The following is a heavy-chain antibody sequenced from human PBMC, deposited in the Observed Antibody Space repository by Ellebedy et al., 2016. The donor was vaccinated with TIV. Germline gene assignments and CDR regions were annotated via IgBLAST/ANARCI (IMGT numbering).Heavy chain of an antibody. V-gene: IGHV4-34*01. J-gene: IGHJ5*02. Sequence: MPSETLSLTCAVYAGSFNGYYWSWIRQPLGKGLEWIGEINHIGRITYNPSLVSRVIITADTSKNQSSLKMRSVTAADTAVYYCAVNVRSGLNWFDPWGQGTLVTVSS. CDR3: AVNVRSGLNWFDP. CDR1: AGSFNGYY. D-gene: IGHD2-15*01. CDR2: INHIGRI.